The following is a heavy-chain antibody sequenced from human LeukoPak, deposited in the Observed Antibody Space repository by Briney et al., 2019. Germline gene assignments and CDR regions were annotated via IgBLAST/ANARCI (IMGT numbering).Heavy chain of an antibody. Sequence: PSGTLSLTCAVSGYSISSGYYWGWIRQPPGKGLEWIGTIYHSGSTYYNPSLKSRVTISLDTSKNQFSLKLSSVTAADAAVYYCARDRPLLSAWSWFDPWGQGTLVTVSS. CDR1: GYSISSGYY. J-gene: IGHJ5*02. CDR2: IYHSGST. V-gene: IGHV4-38-2*02. CDR3: ARDRPLLSAWSWFDP. D-gene: IGHD6-19*01.